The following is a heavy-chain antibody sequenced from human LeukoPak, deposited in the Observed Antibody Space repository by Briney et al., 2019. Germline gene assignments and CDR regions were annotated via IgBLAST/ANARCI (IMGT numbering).Heavy chain of an antibody. Sequence: GASVTVSCKASGYTFTSYGISWVRQAPGQGLEWMGWISAYNGNTNYAQKLQGRVTMTTDTSTSTAYMELRSLRSDDTAVYYCARDHPAFGVVTLYYYYYGMDVWGQGTTVTVSS. CDR2: ISAYNGNT. CDR3: ARDHPAFGVVTLYYYYYGMDV. J-gene: IGHJ6*02. CDR1: GYTFTSYG. D-gene: IGHD3-3*01. V-gene: IGHV1-18*01.